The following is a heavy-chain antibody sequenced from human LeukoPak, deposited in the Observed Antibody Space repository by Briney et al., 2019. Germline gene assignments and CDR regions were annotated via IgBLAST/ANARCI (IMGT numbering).Heavy chain of an antibody. V-gene: IGHV4-61*05. CDR3: ARSGSQRYGGAFDD. D-gene: IGHD5-18*01. CDR1: GGSISSSTYF. Sequence: SETLSLTCTVSGGSISSSTYFWSWIRQPPGKGLEWIAYIYHGGTNNYNPSLKSRVTISSDTSKNQFSLRLSSVTAADTAVYYCARSGSQRYGGAFDDWGQGTLVTVSS. J-gene: IGHJ4*02. CDR2: IYHGGTN.